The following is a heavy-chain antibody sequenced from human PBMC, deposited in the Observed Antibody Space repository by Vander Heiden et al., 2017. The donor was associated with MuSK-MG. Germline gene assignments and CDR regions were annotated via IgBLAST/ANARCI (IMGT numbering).Heavy chain of an antibody. CDR1: GYTFTDYY. D-gene: IGHD3-10*02. CDR3: ARIVRGFDY. J-gene: IGHJ4*02. Sequence: QVQLVQSGAEVKKPGASVKVSCKISGYTFTDYYIHWVRQAPGQGLQWMGWINPRREATKYEETFQGRVTMTSDTSISTAYMELTGLKSDDTAVYYCARIVRGFDYWGQGTLVTVS. V-gene: IGHV1-2*02. CDR2: INPRREAT.